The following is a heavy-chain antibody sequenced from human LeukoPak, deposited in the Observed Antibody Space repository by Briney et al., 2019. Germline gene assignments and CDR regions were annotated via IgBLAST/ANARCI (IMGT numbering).Heavy chain of an antibody. CDR1: GGTFSSYA. CDR2: IIPIFGTA. J-gene: IGHJ6*03. Sequence: GASVKVSCKASGGTFSSYAISWVRQAPGQGLEWMGRIIPIFGTANYAQKFQGRVTITADKSTSTAYMELSSLRSEDTAVYYCARGHRGYSYGYRYYYYMDVWGKGTTVTVSS. CDR3: ARGHRGYSYGYRYYYYMDV. V-gene: IGHV1-69*06. D-gene: IGHD5-18*01.